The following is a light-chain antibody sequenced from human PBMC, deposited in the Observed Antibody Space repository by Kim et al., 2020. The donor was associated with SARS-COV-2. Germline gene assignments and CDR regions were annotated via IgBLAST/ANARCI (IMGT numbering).Light chain of an antibody. CDR3: HSRDSTGNV. CDR2: GKN. J-gene: IGLJ3*02. CDR1: SLRNYY. V-gene: IGLV3-19*01. Sequence: SVAWGQTVRITCRGDSLRNYYATWYQQKPGQAPVLVIYGKNNRPSGIPDRFSGSSLGDTASLTLTGAQAEDEADYYCHSRDSTGNVFGGGTQLTVL.